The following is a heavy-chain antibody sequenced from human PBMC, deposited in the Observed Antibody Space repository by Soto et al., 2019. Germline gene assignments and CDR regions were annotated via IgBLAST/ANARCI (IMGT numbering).Heavy chain of an antibody. CDR1: GGTFSSYA. V-gene: IGHV1-69*01. J-gene: IGHJ4*02. CDR3: ARGVGSIAYCGGDCQYYFDY. CDR2: IIPIFGTA. D-gene: IGHD2-21*02. Sequence: QVQLVQSGAEVKKPGSSVKVSCKASGGTFSSYAISWVRQAPGQGLEWMGGIIPIFGTANYAQKFQGRVTITADDSTSTAYMELSSLRSEDTAVYYCARGVGSIAYCGGDCQYYFDYWGQGTLVTVSS.